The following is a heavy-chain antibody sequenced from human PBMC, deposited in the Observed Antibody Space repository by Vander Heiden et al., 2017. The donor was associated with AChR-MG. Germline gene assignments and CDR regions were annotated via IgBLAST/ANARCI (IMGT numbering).Heavy chain of an antibody. CDR2: ISGSGGST. CDR3: AKGVRQYWYFDL. Sequence: EVQLLESGGGLVQPGGSLRLSWAASGFTFSSYAMGWVRQAPGKGLEWVSAISGSGGSTYYADSVKGRFTISRDNSKNTLYLQMNSLRAEDTAVYYCAKGVRQYWYFDLWGRGTLVTVSS. V-gene: IGHV3-23*01. J-gene: IGHJ2*01. CDR1: GFTFSSYA. D-gene: IGHD4-4*01.